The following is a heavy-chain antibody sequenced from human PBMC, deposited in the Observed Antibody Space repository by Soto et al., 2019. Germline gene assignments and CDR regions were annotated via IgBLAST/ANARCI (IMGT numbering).Heavy chain of an antibody. J-gene: IGHJ5*02. V-gene: IGHV4-30-2*01. D-gene: IGHD3-3*01. CDR3: ARAVGGTYYDFWSGYYSYNWFDP. CDR1: GGSISSGGYS. CDR2: IYHSGST. Sequence: SETLSLTCAVSGGSISSGGYSWSWIRQPPGKGLEWIGYIYHSGSTYYNPSLKSRVTISVDRSKNQFSLKLSSVTAAVTAVYYCARAVGGTYYDFWSGYYSYNWFDPWGQGTLVTVSS.